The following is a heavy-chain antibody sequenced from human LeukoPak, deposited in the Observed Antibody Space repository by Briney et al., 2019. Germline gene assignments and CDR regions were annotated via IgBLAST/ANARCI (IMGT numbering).Heavy chain of an antibody. Sequence: SETLSLTCAVYGGSFSGYYCHWIRQPPWKGLEWIGEIDHSGSTSYNPSLKSRVTMSVDTSKNQFSLKLTSLTAADTAVYYCARGQVDTAKIGDYWGQGTLVTVSS. J-gene: IGHJ4*02. D-gene: IGHD5-18*01. CDR1: GGSFSGYY. CDR2: IDHSGST. CDR3: ARGQVDTAKIGDY. V-gene: IGHV4-34*01.